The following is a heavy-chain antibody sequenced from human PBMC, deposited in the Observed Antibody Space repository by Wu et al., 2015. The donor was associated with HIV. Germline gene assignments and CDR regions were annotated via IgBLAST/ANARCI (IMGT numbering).Heavy chain of an antibody. CDR1: GYTFIGYY. CDR3: ARDYYDSSGYITNNWFDP. Sequence: QAQLVQSGAEMKKPGASVKVSCKASGYTFIGYYIHWVRQAPGQGLEWMGWINPNSGGTNYAQKFQGRVTMTRDTSISAAYMELTRLTSDDTAFYYCARDYYDSSGYITNNWFDPWGREPWSPSPQ. D-gene: IGHD3-22*01. CDR2: INPNSGGT. V-gene: IGHV1-2*02. J-gene: IGHJ5*02.